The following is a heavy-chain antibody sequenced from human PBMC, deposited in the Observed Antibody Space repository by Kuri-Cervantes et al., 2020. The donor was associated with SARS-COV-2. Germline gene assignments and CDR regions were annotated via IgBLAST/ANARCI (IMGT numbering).Heavy chain of an antibody. CDR2: IIPIFGTA. V-gene: IGHV1-69*13. D-gene: IGHD6-13*01. J-gene: IGHJ4*02. Sequence: SVKVSCKASGGTFSSYAISWVRQAPGQGLEWMGGIIPIFGTANYAQRFQGRVTITADESTSTAYMELSSLRSEDTAVYYCAKQGSSWTQGFLDYWGQGTLVTVSS. CDR1: GGTFSSYA. CDR3: AKQGSSWTQGFLDY.